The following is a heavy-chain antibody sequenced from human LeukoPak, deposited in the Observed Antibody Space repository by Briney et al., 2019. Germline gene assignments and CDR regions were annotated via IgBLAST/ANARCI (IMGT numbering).Heavy chain of an antibody. D-gene: IGHD3-22*01. V-gene: IGHV4-59*01. CDR3: AGAANTRYYYDSSGYYSTPFDY. J-gene: IGHJ4*02. CDR1: GVSISSYY. CDR2: IYYSGST. Sequence: SETLSLTCTVSGVSISSYYWSWIRQPPGKGLEWIGDIYYSGSTNYNPSLKSRVTISVDTSKSQFSLKLSSVTAADTAVYYCAGAANTRYYYDSSGYYSTPFDYWGRGTLVTVSS.